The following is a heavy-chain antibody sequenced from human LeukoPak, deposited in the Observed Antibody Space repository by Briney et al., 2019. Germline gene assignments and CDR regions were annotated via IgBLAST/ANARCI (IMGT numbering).Heavy chain of an antibody. CDR3: AKDGDGYYPFDY. CDR1: GGTFSSYA. J-gene: IGHJ4*02. V-gene: IGHV1-69*01. CDR2: ITPIFGTA. D-gene: IGHD3-22*01. Sequence: ASVKVSCKASGGTFSSYAIRWVRQAPGQGLEWMGGITPIFGTANYAQKFQGRVTITADESTSTAYMELSSLRSEDTAVYYCAKDGDGYYPFDYWGQGTLVTVSS.